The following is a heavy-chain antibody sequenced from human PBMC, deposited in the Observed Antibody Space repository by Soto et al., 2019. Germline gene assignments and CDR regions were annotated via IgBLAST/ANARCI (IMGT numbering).Heavy chain of an antibody. CDR1: GGSISSSSYY. D-gene: IGHD1-26*01. CDR2: IYYSGTT. J-gene: IGHJ4*02. V-gene: IGHV4-39*01. Sequence: QLQLQESGPGLVKPSETLSLTCTVSGGSISSSSYYWGWIRQPPGKGLEWIGSIYYSGTTYYNPSLKSRVTISVDTSKNQFSLKLSSVTAADTAVYYCARIVGATTAIDYWGQGTLVTVSS. CDR3: ARIVGATTAIDY.